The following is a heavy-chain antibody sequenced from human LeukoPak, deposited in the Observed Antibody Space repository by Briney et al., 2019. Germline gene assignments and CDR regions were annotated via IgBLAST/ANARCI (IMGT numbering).Heavy chain of an antibody. CDR2: IYYSGST. D-gene: IGHD3-9*01. Sequence: MPSETLSLTCTVSGGSLSSSSYYWGWIRQPPGKGLEWIGSIYYSGSTYYNPSLKSRVTISVDTSKNQFSLKLSSVTAADTAVYYCARQGGDILTGYYPGYFDYWGQGTLVTVSS. V-gene: IGHV4-39*01. CDR3: ARQGGDILTGYYPGYFDY. J-gene: IGHJ4*02. CDR1: GGSLSSSSYY.